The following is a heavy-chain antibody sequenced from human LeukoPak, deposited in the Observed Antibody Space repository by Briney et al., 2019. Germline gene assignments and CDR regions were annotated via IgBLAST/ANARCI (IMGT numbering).Heavy chain of an antibody. CDR1: GFTFDDYA. V-gene: IGHV3-9*01. D-gene: IGHD6-19*01. J-gene: IGHJ6*02. CDR3: AKTPVARYYYVMDV. CDR2: ISWNSGSI. Sequence: GGSLRLSCAASGFTFDDYAMHWVRQAPGKGLEWVSGISWNSGSIGYADSVKGRFTISRDNAKNSLYLQMNSLRAEDTALYYCAKTPVARYYYVMDVWGQGTTVTVSS.